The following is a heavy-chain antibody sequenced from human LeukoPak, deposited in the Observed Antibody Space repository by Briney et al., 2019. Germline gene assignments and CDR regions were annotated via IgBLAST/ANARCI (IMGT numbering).Heavy chain of an antibody. Sequence: PGGSLRLSCAASGFTFSSYWMHWVRQAPGTGLVWGSRINSDGSSTSYGESVKGRFTISRDNAKTTLYLQMNGLRGEDTAVSYCARDRGLPHRHFDFWGQGPLVTVSS. V-gene: IGHV3-74*01. CDR1: GFTFSSYW. CDR2: INSDGSST. CDR3: ARDRGLPHRHFDF. D-gene: IGHD4-17*01. J-gene: IGHJ4*02.